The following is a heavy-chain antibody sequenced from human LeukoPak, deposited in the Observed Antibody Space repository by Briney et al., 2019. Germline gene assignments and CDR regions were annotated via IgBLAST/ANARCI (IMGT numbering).Heavy chain of an antibody. CDR2: IYYSGST. J-gene: IGHJ6*03. Sequence: NPSETLSLTCTVSGGSISSYYWSWIRQPPGKGLEWIGYIYYSGSTNYDPSLKSRVTISVDTSKNQFSLKLSSVTAADTAVYYCARGDGSFSYYYYYYMDVWGKGTTVTVSS. D-gene: IGHD1-26*01. CDR3: ARGDGSFSYYYYYYMDV. CDR1: GGSISSYY. V-gene: IGHV4-59*01.